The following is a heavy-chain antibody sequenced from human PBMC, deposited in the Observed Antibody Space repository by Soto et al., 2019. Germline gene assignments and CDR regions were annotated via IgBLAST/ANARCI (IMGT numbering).Heavy chain of an antibody. CDR1: GFTFSSYG. V-gene: IGHV3-33*01. J-gene: IGHJ4*02. Sequence: GGSLRLSCAASGFTFSSYGMHWVRQAPGKGLEWVAVIWYDGSNKYYADSVKGRFTISRDNSKNTLYLQMNSLRAEDTAVYYCARDRYDSSGYYPSFDYWGQGTLVTVSS. CDR2: IWYDGSNK. D-gene: IGHD3-22*01. CDR3: ARDRYDSSGYYPSFDY.